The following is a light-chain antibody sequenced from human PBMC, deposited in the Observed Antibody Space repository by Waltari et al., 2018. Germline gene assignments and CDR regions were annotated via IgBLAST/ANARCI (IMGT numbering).Light chain of an antibody. J-gene: IGLJ2*01. CDR1: SSNIGSNS. CDR2: YSN. CDR3: AAWDDSLSAVV. V-gene: IGLV1-47*01. Sequence: QSVLTQPPSASGTPGQRVTISCSGSSSNIGSNSVYWYQHLPGTAPKLLIYYSNQRPSGVPGRFSGSKSGTSASLAISGLRSEDEADYYCAAWDDSLSAVVFGGGTKLTVL.